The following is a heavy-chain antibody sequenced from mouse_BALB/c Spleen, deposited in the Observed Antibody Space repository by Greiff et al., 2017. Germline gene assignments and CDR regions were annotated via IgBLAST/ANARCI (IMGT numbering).Heavy chain of an antibody. CDR1: GFTFSSYA. J-gene: IGHJ3*01. CDR2: ISSGGSYT. Sequence: VKLVESGGGLVKPGGSLKLSCAASGFTFSSYAMSWVRQTPEKRLEWVATISSGGSYTYYPDSVKGRFTISRDNAKNTLYLQMSSLRSEDTAMYYCARLDEGFAYWGQGTLVTVSA. D-gene: IGHD2-3*01. V-gene: IGHV5-9-3*01. CDR3: ARLDEGFAY.